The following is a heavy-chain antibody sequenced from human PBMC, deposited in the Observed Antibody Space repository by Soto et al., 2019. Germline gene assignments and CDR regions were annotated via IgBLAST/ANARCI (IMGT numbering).Heavy chain of an antibody. Sequence: GGSLRLSCAASGFTFSDYYMSWIRQAPGKGLEWVSYISSSGSTIFYADSVKGRFTISRDNAKNSLYLQMNSLRAEDTAVYYCASGSSRSWYNWFDHWGQGTLVTVSS. CDR2: ISSSGSTI. CDR3: ASGSSRSWYNWFDH. D-gene: IGHD6-13*01. CDR1: GFTFSDYY. V-gene: IGHV3-11*01. J-gene: IGHJ5*02.